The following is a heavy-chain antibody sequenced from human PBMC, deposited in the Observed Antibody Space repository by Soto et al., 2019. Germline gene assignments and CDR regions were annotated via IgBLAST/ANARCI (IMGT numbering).Heavy chain of an antibody. CDR2: INGGNGNT. D-gene: IGHD6-13*01. J-gene: IGHJ4*02. Sequence: QVQLVQSGAELKKPGPSVKVSCKSSGNTFPNYAIHWVRQAPGQRPEWMGWINGGNGNTYYSEKFQGRVTFTRDTSASTVYMGLSSLRSEDTAIYYCARDDSGYSSSWYIDYFNYWGQGALVTVSS. CDR1: GNTFPNYA. CDR3: ARDDSGYSSSWYIDYFNY. V-gene: IGHV1-3*01.